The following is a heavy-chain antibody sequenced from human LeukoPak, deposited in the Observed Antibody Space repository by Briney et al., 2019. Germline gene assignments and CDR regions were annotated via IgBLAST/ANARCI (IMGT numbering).Heavy chain of an antibody. CDR1: GDSVSTNNVA. V-gene: IGHV6-1*01. CDR2: TYYRSKWYN. J-gene: IGHJ4*02. Sequence: SSQTLSLTCAISGDSVSTNNVAWNWIRQSRSRGLECLVRTYYRSKWYNDYAVSVKSRIIINPDTSKNQCSLQLNSVTPDDTAVYYCAREDLGAAYFDFWGQGTLVTVSS. D-gene: IGHD3-16*01. CDR3: AREDLGAAYFDF.